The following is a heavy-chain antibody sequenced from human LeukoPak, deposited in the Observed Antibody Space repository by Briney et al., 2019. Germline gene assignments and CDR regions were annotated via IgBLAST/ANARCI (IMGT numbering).Heavy chain of an antibody. V-gene: IGHV3-21*01. CDR1: GFTFSSYS. J-gene: IGHJ4*02. CDR2: ISSSSSYI. D-gene: IGHD6-13*01. CDR3: AAGIAATLDY. Sequence: PGGSLRLSCAASGFTFSSYSMNWVRQAPGKGLEWVSSISSSSSYIYYVDSVKGRFTISRDNAKNSLYLQMNSLRAEDTAVYYCAAGIAATLDYWGQGTLVTVSS.